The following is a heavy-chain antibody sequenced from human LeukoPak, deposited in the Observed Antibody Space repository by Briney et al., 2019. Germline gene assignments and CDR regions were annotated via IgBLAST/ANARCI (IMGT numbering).Heavy chain of an antibody. CDR1: GGSISSYY. Sequence: SETLSLTCTVSGGSISSYYWSWIRQPPGKGLEWIGYIYYSGSTNYNPSLKSRVTMSVDTPRNQFALILRSVTAADTAVYYCARAPQHYYDSSGSSRYFDLWGRGALVTVSS. J-gene: IGHJ2*01. CDR2: IYYSGST. CDR3: ARAPQHYYDSSGSSRYFDL. V-gene: IGHV4-59*12. D-gene: IGHD3-22*01.